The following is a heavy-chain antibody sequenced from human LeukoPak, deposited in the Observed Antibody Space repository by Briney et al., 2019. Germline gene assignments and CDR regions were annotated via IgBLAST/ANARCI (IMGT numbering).Heavy chain of an antibody. CDR2: IRYDGSNK. CDR1: GFTFSSYG. J-gene: IGHJ6*03. CDR3: AKEGTYYYYYMDV. V-gene: IGHV3-30*02. Sequence: GGSLRLSCAASGFTFSSYGMSWVRQAPGKGLEWVAFIRYDGSNKYYADSVKGRFTISRDNSKNTLYLQMNSLRAEDTAVYYCAKEGTYYYYYMDVWGKGTTVTISS.